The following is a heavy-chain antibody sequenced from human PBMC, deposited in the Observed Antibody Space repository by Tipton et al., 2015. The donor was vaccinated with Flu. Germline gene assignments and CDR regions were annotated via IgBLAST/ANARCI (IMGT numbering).Heavy chain of an antibody. CDR2: IYYSGST. CDR3: ATSGWRDPRRSFDF. V-gene: IGHV4-59*01. D-gene: IGHD5-24*01. CDR1: GGSISSYY. J-gene: IGHJ4*02. Sequence: TLSLTCTVSGGSISSYYWSWIRQPPGKGLEWIGYIYYSGSTNYNPSLKSRVTISLDTSKNQFSLRVNSVTAADTAVYYCATSGWRDPRRSFDFWGQGTLVTVSS.